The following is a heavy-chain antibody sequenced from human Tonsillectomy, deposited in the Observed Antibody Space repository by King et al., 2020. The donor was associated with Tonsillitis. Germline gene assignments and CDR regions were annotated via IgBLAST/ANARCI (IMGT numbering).Heavy chain of an antibody. V-gene: IGHV4-59*08. CDR3: ARPENPRISSGVAFDI. Sequence: QLQESGPGLVKPSETLSLTCTVSGGSISSYYWSWIRQPPGKGLEWIGYIYYSGSTNYNPSLKSRVTISVDTSKNQFSLKLSSVTAADTAVYYCARPENPRISSGVAFDIWGQGTMVTVSS. D-gene: IGHD6-19*01. J-gene: IGHJ3*02. CDR2: IYYSGST. CDR1: GGSISSYY.